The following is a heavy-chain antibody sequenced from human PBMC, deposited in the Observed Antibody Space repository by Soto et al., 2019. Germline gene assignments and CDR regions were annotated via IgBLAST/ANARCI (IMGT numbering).Heavy chain of an antibody. D-gene: IGHD2-21*02. CDR2: INPKTGDT. V-gene: IGHV1-2*02. CDR1: GYTFTAYY. J-gene: IGHJ4*02. Sequence: QAQLVQSGAEVKKPGASVKVSCKTSGYTFTAYYIHWVRQAPGQGLEWVGWINPKTGDTKYAQKFQGRVAMTGDTSITTAYMELGRLRSDDTAVYYWARQLAYCGGDCYTEPIDYWGQGTLVTVSS. CDR3: ARQLAYCGGDCYTEPIDY.